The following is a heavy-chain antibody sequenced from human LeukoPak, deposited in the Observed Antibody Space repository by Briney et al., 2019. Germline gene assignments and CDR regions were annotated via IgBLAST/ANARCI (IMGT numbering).Heavy chain of an antibody. CDR2: IYYSGST. CDR1: GGSLSSYY. Sequence: SSETLSLTCTVSGGSLSSYYWSWIRQPPGKGLEWIGYIYYSGSTNYNPSLKSRVTISVDTSKNQFSLKLSSATAADTAVYYCVRVLEYSSSSGYYYMDVWGKGTTVTVSS. V-gene: IGHV4-59*01. CDR3: VRVLEYSSSSGYYYMDV. D-gene: IGHD6-6*01. J-gene: IGHJ6*03.